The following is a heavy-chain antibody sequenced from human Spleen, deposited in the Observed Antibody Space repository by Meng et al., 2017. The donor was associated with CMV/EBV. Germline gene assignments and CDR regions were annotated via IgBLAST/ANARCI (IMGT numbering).Heavy chain of an antibody. Sequence: GSFSGYYWSWIRQSPGKGLEWIGEINHSEITNYNPSLKSSVTISLDTSKNQFSLRLSSVTAADTALYYCARVQKKNYGDYSWDYFDYWGQG. V-gene: IGHV4-34*01. CDR3: ARVQKKNYGDYSWDYFDY. J-gene: IGHJ4*02. CDR2: INHSEIT. CDR1: GSFSGYY. D-gene: IGHD4-17*01.